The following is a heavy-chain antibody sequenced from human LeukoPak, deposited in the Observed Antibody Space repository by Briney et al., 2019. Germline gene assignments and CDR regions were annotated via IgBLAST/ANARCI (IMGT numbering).Heavy chain of an antibody. V-gene: IGHV3-74*03. CDR2: INSDGTGT. CDR1: GSTLSSYW. J-gene: IGHJ3*02. Sequence: GGSLRLSCAAPGSTLSSYWMSWARQAAGKGLVWVSSINSDGTGTMYADSVKGRFTISRDNAKNTLYLQMNSLRAEDTAVYYCAKHPAFDIWGQGTMVTVSS. CDR3: AKHPAFDI.